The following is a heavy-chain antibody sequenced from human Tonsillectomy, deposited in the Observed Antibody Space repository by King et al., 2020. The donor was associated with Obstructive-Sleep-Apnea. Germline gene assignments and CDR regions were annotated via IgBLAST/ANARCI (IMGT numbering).Heavy chain of an antibody. CDR2: IYPGDSET. V-gene: IGHV5-51*01. Sequence: VQLVESGAEVKKPGESLKISCKGSGYSFSKYWIGWVRQMPGKGLQFLGNIYPGDSETRYSSSFQGQVTISVDKSINTAYLEWSSLKASDTAMYYCARESIYYYGMDVWGQGTTVTVS. CDR1: GYSFSKYW. CDR3: ARESIYYYGMDV. J-gene: IGHJ6*02.